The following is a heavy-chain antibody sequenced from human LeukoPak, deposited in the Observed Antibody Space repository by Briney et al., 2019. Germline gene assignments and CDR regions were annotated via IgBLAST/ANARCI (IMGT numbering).Heavy chain of an antibody. CDR3: ARSPSVTIPGYYFDY. D-gene: IGHD2-21*01. CDR2: ISAYNGNT. Sequence: ASVKVSCKASGYTFTSYAMNWVRQAPGQGLEWMGWISAYNGNTNYAQKLQGRVTMTTDTSTSTAYMELRSLRSDDTAVYYCARSPSVTIPGYYFDYWGQGTLVTVSS. V-gene: IGHV1-18*01. CDR1: GYTFTSYA. J-gene: IGHJ4*02.